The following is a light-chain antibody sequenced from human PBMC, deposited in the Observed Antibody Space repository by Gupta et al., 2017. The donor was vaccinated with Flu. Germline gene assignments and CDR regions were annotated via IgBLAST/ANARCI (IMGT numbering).Light chain of an antibody. V-gene: IGLV3-21*02. CDR2: DDN. CDR1: NIEKKN. CDR3: QVWDSSSYHYV. J-gene: IGLJ1*01. Sequence: SYVLTQAPAVSVAPGQTATITCGGNNIEKKNVHWYQQKAGPAPVVVVRDDNDRPSGIPERFSGSNSGNMATLTISRVEAGDEADYYCQVWDSSSYHYVFGTGTTVTVL.